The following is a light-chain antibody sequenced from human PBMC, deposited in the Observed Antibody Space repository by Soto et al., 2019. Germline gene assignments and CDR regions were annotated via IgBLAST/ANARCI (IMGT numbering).Light chain of an antibody. CDR1: QSVTNSY. J-gene: IGKJ4*01. CDR3: QQYGDSLLT. V-gene: IGKV3-20*01. Sequence: EIVLTQSPSTLSLSPGERATLSCRASQSVTNSYLAWSQRKPGQAPRLLFDGASSRATGIPDRFSGSGSGTDFSLTISRLEPEDYALYYCQQYGDSLLTFGGGPRVEMK. CDR2: GAS.